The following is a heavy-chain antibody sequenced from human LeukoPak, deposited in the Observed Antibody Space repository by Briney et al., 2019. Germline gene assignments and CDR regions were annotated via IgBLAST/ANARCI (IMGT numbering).Heavy chain of an antibody. CDR3: ARSSGFLYFDY. CDR1: GFTFSSYA. Sequence: GGSLRLSCAASGFTFSSYAMHWVRQAPGKGLEWVAVISYDGSNKYYADSVKGRFTISRDDSKNTLYLQMNSLRAEDTAVYYCARSSGFLYFDYWGQGTLVTVSS. CDR2: ISYDGSNK. D-gene: IGHD6-19*01. V-gene: IGHV3-30-3*01. J-gene: IGHJ4*02.